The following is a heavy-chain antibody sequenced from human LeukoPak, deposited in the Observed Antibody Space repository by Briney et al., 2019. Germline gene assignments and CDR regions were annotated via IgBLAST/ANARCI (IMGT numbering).Heavy chain of an antibody. Sequence: GGSLRLSCAASGFTFSSYWMSWVRQAPGKGLEWVANIKQDGSEKYYVDSVKGRFTISRDNAKNSLYLQMNSLRAEDTAVYYCAREFDSSGNYYFDYWGQGTLVTVSS. CDR3: AREFDSSGNYYFDY. J-gene: IGHJ4*02. CDR1: GFTFSSYW. CDR2: IKQDGSEK. D-gene: IGHD3-10*01. V-gene: IGHV3-7*01.